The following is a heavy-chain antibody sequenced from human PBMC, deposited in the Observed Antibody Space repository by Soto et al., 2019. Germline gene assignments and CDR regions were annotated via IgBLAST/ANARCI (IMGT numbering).Heavy chain of an antibody. J-gene: IGHJ6*02. CDR1: GGSISSGDYY. D-gene: IGHD5-18*01. Sequence: QVQLQESGPGLVKPSQTLSLTCTVSGGSISSGDYYWSWIRQPPGKGLEWIGYIYYSGSTYYNPSLKSQVTISVDTPRNQFSLKLGFVTAADPAVYYGASEYSYVVYYYGRDVWGQGTTVTVSS. CDR3: ASEYSYVVYYYGRDV. CDR2: IYYSGST. V-gene: IGHV4-30-4*01.